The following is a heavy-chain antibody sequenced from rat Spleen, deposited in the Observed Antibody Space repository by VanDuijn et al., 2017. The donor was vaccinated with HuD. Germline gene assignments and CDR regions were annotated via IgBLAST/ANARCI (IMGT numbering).Heavy chain of an antibody. CDR3: ARLGLLGGLDYFDY. J-gene: IGHJ2*01. CDR1: GFTFSNYD. Sequence: EVQLVESGGGLVQPGRSLKLSCAASGFTFSNYDMAWVRQAPTKGLEWVATISYDGGSTYYRDSVKGRFTISRDNAKSSLYLQMNSLKSEDTATYYCARLGLLGGLDYFDYWGQGVMVTVSS. D-gene: IGHD1-11*01. CDR2: ISYDGGST. V-gene: IGHV5-29*01.